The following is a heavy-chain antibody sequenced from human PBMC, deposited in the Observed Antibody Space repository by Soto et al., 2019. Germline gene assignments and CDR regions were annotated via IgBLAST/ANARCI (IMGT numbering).Heavy chain of an antibody. V-gene: IGHV1-18*01. J-gene: IGHJ6*02. CDR2: INTYNGNT. D-gene: IGHD3-16*01. CDR3: AMVDVYVTPSPQDV. CDR1: GYTFTRYG. Sequence: QVQLVQSGAEVKNPGASVKVSCKASGYTFTRYGIGWARQAPGQGLEWMGWINTYNGNTNYAQNVQGRVTLTTDTSTRTADMELRSRRSNATAIYYCAMVDVYVTPSPQDVWGQGTTVIVSS.